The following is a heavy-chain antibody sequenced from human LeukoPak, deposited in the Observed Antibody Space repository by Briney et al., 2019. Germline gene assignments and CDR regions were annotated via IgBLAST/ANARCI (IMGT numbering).Heavy chain of an antibody. CDR1: GGSLSSADYY. V-gene: IGHV4-31*03. J-gene: IGHJ6*02. Sequence: SQTLSLTCTVSGGSLSSADYYWSWIRQHAGKGLEWIGCIYYSGTTYYNPSLKSRVNISVDTSKNQFSLKLSSVTAADTAMYYCARDHPPRGYGMDVWGQGTTVTVSS. CDR2: IYYSGTT. CDR3: ARDHPPRGYGMDV.